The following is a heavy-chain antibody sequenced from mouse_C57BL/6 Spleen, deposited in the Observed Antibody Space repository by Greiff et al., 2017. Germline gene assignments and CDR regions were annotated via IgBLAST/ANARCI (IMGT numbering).Heavy chain of an antibody. V-gene: IGHV1-15*01. CDR2: IDPETGGT. D-gene: IGHD4-1*01. Sequence: SGAELVRPGASVTLSCKASGYTFTDYEMHWVKQTPVHGLEWIGAIDPETGGTAYNQKFKGKAILTADKSSSTAYMELRSLTSEDSAVYYCTRGELGPFDYWGQGTTLTVSS. CDR1: GYTFTDYE. J-gene: IGHJ2*01. CDR3: TRGELGPFDY.